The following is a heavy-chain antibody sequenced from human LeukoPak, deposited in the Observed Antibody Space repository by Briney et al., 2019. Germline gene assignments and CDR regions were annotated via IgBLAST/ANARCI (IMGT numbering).Heavy chain of an antibody. Sequence: GGSLRLSCVASGFTFSDYHMSWIRQAPGKGLEWVSYISSSGSARYYTDSVKGRFTIFRDNAKNSLYLQMNSLRAEDTAVYYCAREGSSLTGVHYWGQGTLVTVSS. CDR3: AREGSSLTGVHY. CDR1: GFTFSDYH. CDR2: ISSSGSAR. D-gene: IGHD3-9*01. J-gene: IGHJ4*02. V-gene: IGHV3-11*01.